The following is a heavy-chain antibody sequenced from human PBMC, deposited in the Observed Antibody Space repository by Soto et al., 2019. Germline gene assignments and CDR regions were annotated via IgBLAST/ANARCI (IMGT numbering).Heavy chain of an antibody. D-gene: IGHD3-3*01. CDR2: ISYDGSNK. V-gene: IGHV3-30*18. CDR3: AKGDYDFWSGYYSPNYYYYGMDV. CDR1: GFTFSSYG. J-gene: IGHJ6*02. Sequence: GGSLRLSCAASGFTFSSYGMHWVRQAPGKGLEWVAVISYDGSNKYYADSVKGRFTISRDNSKNTLYLQMNSLRAEDTAVYYCAKGDYDFWSGYYSPNYYYYGMDVWGQGTTVTSP.